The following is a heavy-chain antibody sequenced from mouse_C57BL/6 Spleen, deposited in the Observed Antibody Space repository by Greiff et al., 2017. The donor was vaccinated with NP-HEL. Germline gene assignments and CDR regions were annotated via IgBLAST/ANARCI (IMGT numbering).Heavy chain of an antibody. CDR3: ARWGLEIYFDY. D-gene: IGHD2-4*01. CDR1: GYAFSSYW. CDR2: IYPGDGDT. V-gene: IGHV1-80*01. J-gene: IGHJ2*01. Sequence: QVQLKESGAELVKPGASVKISCKASGYAFSSYWMNWVKQRPGKGLEWIGQIYPGDGDTNYNGKFKGKATLTADKSSSTAYMQLSSLTSEDSAVYFCARWGLEIYFDYWGQGTTLTVSS.